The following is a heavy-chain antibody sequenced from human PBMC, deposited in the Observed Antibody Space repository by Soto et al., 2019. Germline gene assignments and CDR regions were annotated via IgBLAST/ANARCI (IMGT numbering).Heavy chain of an antibody. CDR2: INPNSGGT. CDR3: ARDTLDYGSGSYYPLPHGMDV. V-gene: IGHV1-2*04. J-gene: IGHJ6*02. D-gene: IGHD3-10*01. CDR1: GYTFTGYY. Sequence: GASVKVSCKASGYTFTGYYMHWVRQAPGQGLEWMGWINPNSGGTNYAQKFQGWVTMTRDTSISTAYMELSRLRSDDTAVYYCARDTLDYGSGSYYPLPHGMDVWGQGTTVTVSS.